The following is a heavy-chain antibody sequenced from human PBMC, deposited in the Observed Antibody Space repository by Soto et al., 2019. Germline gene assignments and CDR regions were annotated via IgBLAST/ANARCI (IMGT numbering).Heavy chain of an antibody. J-gene: IGHJ6*03. V-gene: IGHV3-73*01. Sequence: EVQLVESGGGLVQPGGSLKLACLASGFPLSDSAIHWVRKASGKGLEWVGRIRSKTNSYATTYGAPVRGRFTLSRDDSIYTAYLQRNNLESDDAAVYYCSRHAGGDVEHSFYYCFIVVWVKG. CDR3: SRHAGGDVEHSFYYCFIVV. D-gene: IGHD2-21*01. CDR1: GFPLSDSA. CDR2: IRSKTNSYAT.